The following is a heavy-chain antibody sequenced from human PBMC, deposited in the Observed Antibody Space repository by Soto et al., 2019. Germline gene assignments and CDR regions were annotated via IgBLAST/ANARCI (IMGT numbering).Heavy chain of an antibody. V-gene: IGHV2-5*02. Sequence: ITLEESGPTLVKPTETLTLTSTVSGFSLTTGARVGWVRQPPGEDLEGLGLVYWVDDKHYTPSLMSRLTITKDITKGQVVLTMTNMDPVDTATYYCATLTADFWGPGTLVTVSS. CDR3: ATLTADF. CDR2: VYWVDDK. CDR1: GFSLTTGAR. J-gene: IGHJ4*02.